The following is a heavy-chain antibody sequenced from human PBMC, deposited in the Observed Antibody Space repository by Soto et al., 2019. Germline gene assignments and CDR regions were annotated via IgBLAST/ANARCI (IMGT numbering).Heavy chain of an antibody. CDR1: GYTFTSHG. J-gene: IGHJ5*02. CDR3: ARVAYRTHWFDP. D-gene: IGHD2-2*01. V-gene: IGHV1-18*01. Sequence: ASVKVSCKASGYTFTSHGISWVRQAPGQGLEWMGWISGYNGNTNYAQKLQGRVTMTTDTSTSTAYMELRSLRSDDTAVYYCARVAYRTHWFDPWGQGTLVTVSS. CDR2: ISGYNGNT.